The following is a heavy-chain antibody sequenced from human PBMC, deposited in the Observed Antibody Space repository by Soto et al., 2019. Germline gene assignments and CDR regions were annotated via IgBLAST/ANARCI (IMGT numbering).Heavy chain of an antibody. CDR3: ARDVWVAPPAFDI. V-gene: IGHV3-66*01. CDR1: GFTVSSNY. CDR2: IYSGGSA. J-gene: IGHJ3*02. Sequence: GGSLRLSCAASGFTVSSNYMSWVRQAPGKGLEWVSLIYSGGSAYYADSVKGRFTISRDNSKNTLYLQMNSLRAEDTAVYYCARDVWVAPPAFDIWGQGTMVTVSS. D-gene: IGHD3-16*01.